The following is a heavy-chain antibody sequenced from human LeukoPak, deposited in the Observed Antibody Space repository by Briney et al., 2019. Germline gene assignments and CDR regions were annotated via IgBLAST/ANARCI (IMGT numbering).Heavy chain of an antibody. Sequence: GGSLRLSCAASGFTFRIYAMNWVRQAPGKGLEWVSSISDSGDSTYYADSVKGRFTISKDNSNNTLYLQMNSLRADDTAVYYCAKGDWGDYWGQGTLVTVSS. D-gene: IGHD7-27*01. CDR2: ISDSGDST. J-gene: IGHJ4*02. CDR1: GFTFRIYA. CDR3: AKGDWGDY. V-gene: IGHV3-23*01.